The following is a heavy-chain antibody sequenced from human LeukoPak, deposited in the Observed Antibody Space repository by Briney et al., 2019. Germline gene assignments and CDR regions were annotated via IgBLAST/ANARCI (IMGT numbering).Heavy chain of an antibody. CDR2: INPNSGGT. J-gene: IGHJ3*02. D-gene: IGHD3-22*01. Sequence: ASVKVSCKASGYTFTGYYMHWVRQAPGQGLEWMGWINPNSGGTNYTQNFQGRVAMTRDTSISTAYMELSGLRSHDTAVYYCARVLLGVTMTDGFDIWGQGAMVTVSS. CDR1: GYTFTGYY. CDR3: ARVLLGVTMTDGFDI. V-gene: IGHV1-2*02.